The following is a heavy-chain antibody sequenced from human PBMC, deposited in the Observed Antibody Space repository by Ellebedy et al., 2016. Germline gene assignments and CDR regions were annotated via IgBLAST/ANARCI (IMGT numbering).Heavy chain of an antibody. D-gene: IGHD1-1*01. J-gene: IGHJ5*01. CDR3: SRAPYGKPFDF. CDR1: GYSISSGHY. Sequence: SETLSLTCRVSGYSISSGHYWGWIRPSPGTGLEWIGNVYNSGPTYVNPSLKSRVTIFVDTSKNEFSLKVTSMAAEDTAVYFFSRAPYGKPFDFWGQGALVSVSS. CDR2: VYNSGPT. V-gene: IGHV4-38-2*01.